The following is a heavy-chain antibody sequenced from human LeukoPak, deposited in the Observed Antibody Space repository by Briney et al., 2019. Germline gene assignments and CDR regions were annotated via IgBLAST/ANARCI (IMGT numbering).Heavy chain of an antibody. CDR1: GFTFSHYG. CDR2: IRYDGSNK. Sequence: GGSLRLSCAASGFTFSHYGMHWVRQAPGKGLEWVAFIRYDGSNKSYADSVKGRFTISRDNPKNTLYLQMNSLRAEDTAVYYCAKDSSVGYSDWLAPGGDPYYMDVWGKGTTVTSSS. V-gene: IGHV3-30*02. CDR3: AKDSSVGYSDWLAPGGDPYYMDV. D-gene: IGHD3-9*01. J-gene: IGHJ6*03.